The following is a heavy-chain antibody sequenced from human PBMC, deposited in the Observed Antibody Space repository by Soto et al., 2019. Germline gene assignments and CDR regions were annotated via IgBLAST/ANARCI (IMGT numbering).Heavy chain of an antibody. CDR2: ILAGGTT. CDR1: GFTFTTYT. V-gene: IGHV3-23*01. CDR3: AIERLPDGIWTFEF. D-gene: IGHD3-9*01. Sequence: EVQLLESGGHLVQPGGSLRLSCAASGFTFTTYTMNWVRQAPGKGLEWVSGILAGGTTYYADSVKGRFTIYRDHSQNSVFLQMSSLRDEDTAVYYCAIERLPDGIWTFEFWGQGTLVTGSS. J-gene: IGHJ4*02.